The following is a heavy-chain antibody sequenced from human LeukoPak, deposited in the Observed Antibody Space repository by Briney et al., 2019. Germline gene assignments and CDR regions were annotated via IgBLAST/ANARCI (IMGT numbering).Heavy chain of an antibody. J-gene: IGHJ3*02. V-gene: IGHV4-39*07. D-gene: IGHD1-1*01. CDR2: IYYSGST. CDR1: GGSISSSSYY. CDR3: ASVGLEPDAFDI. Sequence: SETLSLTCTVSGGSISSSSYYWGWIRQPPGKGLEWIGSIYYSGSTCYNPSLKSRVTISVDTSKNQFSLKLSSVTAADTAVYYCASVGLEPDAFDIWGQGTMVTVSS.